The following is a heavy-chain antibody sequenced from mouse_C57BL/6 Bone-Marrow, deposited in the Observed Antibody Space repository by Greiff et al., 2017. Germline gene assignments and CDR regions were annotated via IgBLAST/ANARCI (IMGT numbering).Heavy chain of an antibody. CDR2: IYPSDSET. Sequence: VQLQQPGAELVWPGSSVKLSCKASGYTFTSYWMDWVKQRPGKGLEWIGNIYPSDSETHYNQKFKDKATVTVDKSYSTAYRQLSSLTSEDSAVYYCARLWYYGSPWYCDVWGTGTTATVSS. CDR3: ARLWYYGSPWYCDV. J-gene: IGHJ1*03. V-gene: IGHV1-61*01. D-gene: IGHD1-1*01. CDR1: GYTFTSYW.